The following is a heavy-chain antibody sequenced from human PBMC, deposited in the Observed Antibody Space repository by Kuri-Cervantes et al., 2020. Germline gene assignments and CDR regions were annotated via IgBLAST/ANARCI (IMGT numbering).Heavy chain of an antibody. CDR2: IVVGSGNT. CDR1: GFTFTSSA. D-gene: IGHD2-2*01. J-gene: IGHJ4*02. V-gene: IGHV1-58*01. Sequence: SVKVSCKASGFTFTSSAVQWVRQAHGQRLEWIGWIVVGSGNTNYAQKFQERVTITRDMSTSTAYMELSSLRSEDTAVYYCAALYCSSTSCFNGGFDYWGQGTLVTVSS. CDR3: AALYCSSTSCFNGGFDY.